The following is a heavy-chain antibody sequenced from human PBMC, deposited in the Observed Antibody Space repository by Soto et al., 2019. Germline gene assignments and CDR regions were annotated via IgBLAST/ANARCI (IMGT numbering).Heavy chain of an antibody. CDR2: ISSSDSTI. CDR3: ARGPYYYYRMDV. V-gene: IGHV3-48*03. CDR1: GFTFSSYE. J-gene: IGHJ6*02. Sequence: GWSLRLSCAASGFTFSSYELNWVRQAPGKGQEWVSYISSSDSTIYYADSVKARFTISRDTAKNSLYLQMNSLRAEDTAVYYCARGPYYYYRMDVWGQGTTVTVSS.